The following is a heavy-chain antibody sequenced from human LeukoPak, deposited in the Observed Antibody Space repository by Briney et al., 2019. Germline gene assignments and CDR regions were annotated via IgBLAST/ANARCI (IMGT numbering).Heavy chain of an antibody. Sequence: ASVKVSCKASGYTFTSYGISWVRQAPGQGLEWMGWISAYNGNTNYAQKLQGRVTMTTDTSTSTAYMELRSLRSDDTAVYYCARVANYYYGSGSTPVWYFDYWGQGTLVTVSS. CDR3: ARVANYYYGSGSTPVWYFDY. D-gene: IGHD3-10*01. V-gene: IGHV1-18*01. J-gene: IGHJ4*02. CDR1: GYTFTSYG. CDR2: ISAYNGNT.